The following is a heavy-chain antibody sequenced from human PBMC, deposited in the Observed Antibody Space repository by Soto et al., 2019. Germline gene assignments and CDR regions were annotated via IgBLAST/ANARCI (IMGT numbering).Heavy chain of an antibody. CDR3: AIHNCTNGVCHKHNYYYYYMDV. Sequence: NPSETLSLTCTVSGGSISSYYWSWIRQPPGKGLEWIGYIYYSGSTNYNPSLKSRVTTSVDTSKNQFSLKLSSVTAADTAVYYCAIHNCTNGVCHKHNYYYYYMDVWGKGTTVTVSS. V-gene: IGHV4-59*01. J-gene: IGHJ6*03. CDR1: GGSISSYY. D-gene: IGHD2-8*01. CDR2: IYYSGST.